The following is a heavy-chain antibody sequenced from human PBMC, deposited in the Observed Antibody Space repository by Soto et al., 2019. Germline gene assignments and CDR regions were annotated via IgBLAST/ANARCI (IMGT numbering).Heavy chain of an antibody. CDR2: IYPTGKT. Sequence: KTSETLSLTCTASGGSISSGGYSWTWIRQTPGKGLEWIGYIYPTGKTYYNPSLMNRATLSIDTSQDQFSLQLTSVTAADTAVYFCARAPPGPAPRWGVWGHGTTVTVSS. V-gene: IGHV4-30-2*01. D-gene: IGHD3-16*01. J-gene: IGHJ6*02. CDR1: GGSISSGGYS. CDR3: ARAPPGPAPRWGV.